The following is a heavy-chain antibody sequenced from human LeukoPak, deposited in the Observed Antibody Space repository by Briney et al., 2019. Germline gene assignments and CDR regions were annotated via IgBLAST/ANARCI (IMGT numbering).Heavy chain of an antibody. V-gene: IGHV1-18*01. CDR3: ARVSGYDSSGYYRGQFGSFDY. CDR2: ISAYNGNT. D-gene: IGHD3-22*01. Sequence: ASVKVSCKASGYTFTSYGISWVRQAPGQGLEWMGWISAYNGNTNYAQKLQGRVTITTDESTSTAYMELSSLRSEDTAVYCCARVSGYDSSGYYRGQFGSFDYWGQGTLVTVSS. J-gene: IGHJ4*02. CDR1: GYTFTSYG.